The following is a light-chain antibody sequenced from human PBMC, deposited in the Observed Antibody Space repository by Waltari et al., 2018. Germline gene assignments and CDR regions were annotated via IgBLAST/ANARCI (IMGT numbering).Light chain of an antibody. J-gene: IGLJ2*01. CDR1: GSNVGAGYD. V-gene: IGLV1-40*01. CDR3: QSYDSSLSGHVV. Sequence: QSVLTQPPSGSGAPGQRVTITCTGSGSNVGAGYDRHWDQQLPGTAPKLLIYGNSNRPSGVPDRFSGSKSGTSASLAIPGLQAEDEADYYCQSYDSSLSGHVVFGGGTKLTVL. CDR2: GNS.